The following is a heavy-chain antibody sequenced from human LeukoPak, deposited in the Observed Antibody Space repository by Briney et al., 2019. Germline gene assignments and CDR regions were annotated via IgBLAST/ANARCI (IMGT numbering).Heavy chain of an antibody. J-gene: IGHJ4*02. V-gene: IGHV3-48*03. CDR3: ASPQYYYDSSGYSYYFDY. CDR2: ISSSGSTI. Sequence: GGSLRLSCAASGFTFSSYEINWVRQAPGKGLEWVSYISSSGSTIYYADSVKGRFTISRDNAKNSLYLQMNSLRAEDTAVYYCASPQYYYDSSGYSYYFDYWGQGTLVTVSS. CDR1: GFTFSSYE. D-gene: IGHD3-22*01.